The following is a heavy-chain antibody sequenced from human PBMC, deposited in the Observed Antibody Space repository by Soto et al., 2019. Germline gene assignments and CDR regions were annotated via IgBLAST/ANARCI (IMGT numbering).Heavy chain of an antibody. CDR1: GFTFSSYS. CDR3: AREVEEEEWLRLFDY. D-gene: IGHD5-12*01. Sequence: GGSLRLSCAASGFTFSSYSMNWVRQAPGKGLEWVSSISSSSSYIYYADSVKGRFTISRDNAKNSLYLQMNSLRAEDTAVYYCAREVEEEEWLRLFDYWGQGTLVTVSS. CDR2: ISSSSSYI. V-gene: IGHV3-21*01. J-gene: IGHJ4*02.